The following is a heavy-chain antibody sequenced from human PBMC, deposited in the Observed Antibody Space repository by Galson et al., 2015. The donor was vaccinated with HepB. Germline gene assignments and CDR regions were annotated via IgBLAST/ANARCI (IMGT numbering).Heavy chain of an antibody. CDR3: AKGRYSGTYAFAS. J-gene: IGHJ4*02. Sequence: SLRLSCAASGFTFSSYAMSWVRQAPGKGLEWVSSFSGSGSSTYYADSVKGRFTISRDNSKNTLYLQMNSLRAEDTAVYYCAKGRYSGTYAFASWGQGTLVTASS. V-gene: IGHV3-23*01. CDR1: GFTFSSYA. D-gene: IGHD1-26*01. CDR2: FSGSGSST.